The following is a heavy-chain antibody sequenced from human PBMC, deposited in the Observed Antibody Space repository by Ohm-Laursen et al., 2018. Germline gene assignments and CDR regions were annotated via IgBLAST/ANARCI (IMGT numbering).Heavy chain of an antibody. V-gene: IGHV3-15*01. CDR3: STGSTSTNIFDS. J-gene: IGHJ4*02. D-gene: IGHD1/OR15-1a*01. CDR2: IKSNVDGATT. CDR1: GFTFSNAW. Sequence: SLRLSCSASGFTFSNAWMTWVRQAPGKGLEWVGRIKSNVDGATTLYAAPVKGRFTISRDDSKNTLYLQMSSLKSEDTAMYYCSTGSTSTNIFDSWGPGTLVTVSS.